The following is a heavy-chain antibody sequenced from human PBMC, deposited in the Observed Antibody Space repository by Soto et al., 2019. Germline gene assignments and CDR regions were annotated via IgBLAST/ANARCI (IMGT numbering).Heavy chain of an antibody. CDR2: ISGSGGST. CDR3: AADIVVVPAAHMPSP. V-gene: IGHV3-23*01. J-gene: IGHJ5*02. CDR1: GFTFSSYA. Sequence: GGSLRLSCAASGFTFSSYAMSWVRQAPGKGLEWVSAISGSGGSTYYADPVKGRFTISRDNSKNTLYLQMNSLRAEDTAVYYCAADIVVVPAAHMPSPWGQGTLVTVSS. D-gene: IGHD2-2*01.